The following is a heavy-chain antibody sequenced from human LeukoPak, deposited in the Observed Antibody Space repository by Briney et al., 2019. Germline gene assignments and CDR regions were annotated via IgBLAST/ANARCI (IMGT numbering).Heavy chain of an antibody. Sequence: HPGGSLRLSCAASGFTFSSYAMHWVRQAPGKGLEWVAVISYDGSNKYYADSVKGRFTISRDNSKNTLYLQMNSLRAEDTAVYYCARATVTTLVPLDYWGQGTLVTVSS. CDR1: GFTFSSYA. CDR3: ARATVTTLVPLDY. CDR2: ISYDGSNK. D-gene: IGHD4-17*01. J-gene: IGHJ4*02. V-gene: IGHV3-30-3*01.